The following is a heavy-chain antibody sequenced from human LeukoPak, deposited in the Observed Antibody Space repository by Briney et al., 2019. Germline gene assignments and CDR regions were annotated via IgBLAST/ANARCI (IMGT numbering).Heavy chain of an antibody. CDR2: IRSKANNYAT. Sequence: GGSLRLSCAAFGFSFSGSTIHWVRQASGKGLEWVGHIRSKANNYATVYGVSMEAKFTISRDDSRSTAYLQMNSLKTEDTAIYYCYYEGSWGQGTLVTVSS. CDR1: GFSFSGST. V-gene: IGHV3-73*01. CDR3: YYEGS. J-gene: IGHJ5*02. D-gene: IGHD3-22*01.